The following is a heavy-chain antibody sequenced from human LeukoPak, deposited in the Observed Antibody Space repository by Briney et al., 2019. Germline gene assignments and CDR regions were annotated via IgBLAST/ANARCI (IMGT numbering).Heavy chain of an antibody. V-gene: IGHV3-74*01. Sequence: GGSLRLSCAASGFTFSSYWMHWVRHAPGKGLVWVSRINSDGSSTSYADSVKGRFTISRDNAKITLYLQMNSLRAEDTAVYYCARDKRGSGWFGDIYYYYGMDVWGQGTTVTVSS. D-gene: IGHD6-19*01. CDR3: ARDKRGSGWFGDIYYYYGMDV. CDR2: INSDGSST. J-gene: IGHJ6*02. CDR1: GFTFSSYW.